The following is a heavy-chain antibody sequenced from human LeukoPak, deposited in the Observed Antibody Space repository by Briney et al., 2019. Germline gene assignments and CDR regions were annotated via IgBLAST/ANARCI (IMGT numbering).Heavy chain of an antibody. D-gene: IGHD6-6*01. V-gene: IGHV1-69*13. CDR2: IIPIFGTA. J-gene: IGHJ6*02. Sequence: SVKVSCKASGGTFISYGISWVRQAPGQGLEWMGGIIPIFGTANYAQKFQGRVTITADESTSTAYMELSSLRSEDTAVYYCARLDEYSSSSRYYGMDVWGQGTTVTVSS. CDR1: GGTFISYG. CDR3: ARLDEYSSSSRYYGMDV.